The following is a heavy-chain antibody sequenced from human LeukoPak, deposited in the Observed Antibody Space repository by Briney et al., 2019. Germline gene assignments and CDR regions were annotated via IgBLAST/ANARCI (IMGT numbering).Heavy chain of an antibody. CDR1: GYTFTSYD. CDR3: ARTVNYYGSGSYNPDY. D-gene: IGHD3-10*01. V-gene: IGHV1-8*01. J-gene: IGHJ4*02. Sequence: ASVKGSCKAPGYTFTSYDINWVRQATGQGLEWMGWMNPNSGNTGYAQKFQGRVTMTRNTSISTAYMELSSLRSEDTAVYYCARTVNYYGSGSYNPDYWGQGTLVTVSS. CDR2: MNPNSGNT.